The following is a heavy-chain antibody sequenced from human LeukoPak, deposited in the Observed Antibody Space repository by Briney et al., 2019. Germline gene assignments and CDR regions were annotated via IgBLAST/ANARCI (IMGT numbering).Heavy chain of an antibody. D-gene: IGHD6-19*01. CDR2: ICHSGST. CDR3: ARPYSSGYRGAFDI. J-gene: IGHJ3*02. CDR1: GYSISSGYY. Sequence: SETLSLTCTVSGYSISSGYYWGWIRQPPGKGLEWIGSICHSGSTYYNPSLKSRVTISVDTSKNQFSLKLSSVTAADTAVYYCARPYSSGYRGAFDIWGQGTMVTVSS. V-gene: IGHV4-38-2*02.